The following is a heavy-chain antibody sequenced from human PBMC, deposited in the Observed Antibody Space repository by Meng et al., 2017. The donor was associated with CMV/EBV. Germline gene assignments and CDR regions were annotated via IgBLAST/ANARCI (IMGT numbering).Heavy chain of an antibody. Sequence: GESLKISCAASGFTFSGSAMHWVRQASGKGLEWVGRIRSKANSYATAYAASVKGRLTISRDDSKNTAYLQMNSLKTEDTAVYYCTRGLVVHETSDYWGQGTLVTVSS. CDR1: GFTFSGSA. CDR2: IRSKANSYAT. J-gene: IGHJ4*02. D-gene: IGHD2-2*01. V-gene: IGHV3-73*01. CDR3: TRGLVVHETSDY.